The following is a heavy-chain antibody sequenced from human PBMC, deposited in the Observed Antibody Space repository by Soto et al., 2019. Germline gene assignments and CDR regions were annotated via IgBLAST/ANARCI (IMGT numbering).Heavy chain of an antibody. CDR2: IYYSGST. CDR3: ARLSPPTMVGATYWFDP. CDR1: GGSISSSSYY. D-gene: IGHD1-26*01. V-gene: IGHV4-39*01. J-gene: IGHJ5*02. Sequence: SETLSLTCTVSGGSISSSSYYWGWIRQPPGKGLEWIGSIYYSGSTYYNPSLKSRVTISVDTSKNQFSLKLSSVTAADTAVYYCARLSPPTMVGATYWFDPWGQGTLVTVSS.